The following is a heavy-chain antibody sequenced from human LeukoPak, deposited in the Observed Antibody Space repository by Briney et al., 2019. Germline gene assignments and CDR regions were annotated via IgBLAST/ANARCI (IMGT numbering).Heavy chain of an antibody. J-gene: IGHJ1*01. CDR2: ISYDGSNK. D-gene: IGHD5-24*01. CDR3: VQEARRDGYKLAPVAEH. CDR1: GFTFSSYA. V-gene: IGHV3-30-3*01. Sequence: GRSLRLSCAASGFTFSSYAMHCVRQSPGKGLEWVAVISYDGSNKYYADSVKGRFTISRDNSKNTLYLQMNGLRDEDTAVYYCVQEARRDGYKLAPVAEHWGQGTLVTVSS.